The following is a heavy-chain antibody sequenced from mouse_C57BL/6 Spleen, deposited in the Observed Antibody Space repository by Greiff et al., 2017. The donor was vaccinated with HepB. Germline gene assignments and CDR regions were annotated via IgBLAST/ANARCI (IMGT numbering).Heavy chain of an antibody. Sequence: VPLPQPGAELVKPGGSGELSCKASCYTFTRYWVHWGETRPGQGLGWIGMIPPNSGSTNYNEKFKSKATLTVDQSSSTAYMQLSSLTSEDSAVYYCARERITTVVGYFDVWGTGTTVTVSS. CDR2: IPPNSGST. D-gene: IGHD1-1*01. V-gene: IGHV1-64*01. CDR3: ARERITTVVGYFDV. CDR1: CYTFTRYW. J-gene: IGHJ1*03.